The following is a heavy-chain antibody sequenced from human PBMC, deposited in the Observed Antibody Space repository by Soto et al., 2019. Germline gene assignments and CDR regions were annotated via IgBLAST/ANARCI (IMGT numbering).Heavy chain of an antibody. D-gene: IGHD1-26*01. Sequence: QVQLVQSGAEVKKPGASVKVSCKASGYTFTTYALHWVRQAPGQRPEWMGWINPASGHTKYSKRFQDRVTITRDTSASTGYMELSSLRSEDTALSYCVRSLVGATGEILYNAMDVWGQGTTVTVSS. V-gene: IGHV1-3*01. CDR1: GYTFTTYA. CDR3: VRSLVGATGEILYNAMDV. J-gene: IGHJ6*02. CDR2: INPASGHT.